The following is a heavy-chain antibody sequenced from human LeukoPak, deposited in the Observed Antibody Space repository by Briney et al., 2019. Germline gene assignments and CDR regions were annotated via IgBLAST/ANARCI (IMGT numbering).Heavy chain of an antibody. D-gene: IGHD2-15*01. CDR3: AKASRGGYEYYFDY. J-gene: IGHJ4*02. CDR1: GFTVSSNY. V-gene: IGHV3-23*01. Sequence: GSMRLSCAASGFTVSSNYMSWVRQAPGKGLEWVSAISGAGSTTYYADSVKGRFTISRDNSKNRLYLQMNSLRAEDTAVYYCAKASRGGYEYYFDYWGQGTLVTVSS. CDR2: ISGAGSTT.